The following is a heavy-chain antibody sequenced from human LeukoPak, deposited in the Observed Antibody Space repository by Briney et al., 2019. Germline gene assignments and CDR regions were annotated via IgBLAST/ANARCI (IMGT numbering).Heavy chain of an antibody. CDR1: GFTFSSYS. V-gene: IGHV3-21*01. CDR2: ISSSSSYI. CDR3: ARGLSNFGEVDY. D-gene: IGHD4-11*01. Sequence: GGSLRLSCAASGFTFSSYSMNWVRQAPGKGLEWVSSISSSSSYIYYADSVKGRFTIPRDNAKNSLYLQMNSLRAEDTAVYYCARGLSNFGEVDYWGQGTLVTVSS. J-gene: IGHJ4*02.